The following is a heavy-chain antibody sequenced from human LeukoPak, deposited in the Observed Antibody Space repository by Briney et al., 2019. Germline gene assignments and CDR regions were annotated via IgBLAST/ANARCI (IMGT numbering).Heavy chain of an antibody. CDR2: ISSSGSTI. J-gene: IGHJ3*02. V-gene: IGHV3-11*01. D-gene: IGHD2-2*01. CDR3: ARENRTSWYDAFDI. Sequence: GGSLRLSCAASGFTFSDYYMSWIRQAPGKGLEWVSYISSSGSTIYYADPVKGRFTISRDNAKNSLYLQMNSLRAEDTAVYYCARENRTSWYDAFDIWGQGTMVTVSS. CDR1: GFTFSDYY.